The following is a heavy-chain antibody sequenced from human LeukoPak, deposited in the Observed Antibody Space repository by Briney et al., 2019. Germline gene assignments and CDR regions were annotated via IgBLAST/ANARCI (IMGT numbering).Heavy chain of an antibody. Sequence: ASVKVSCKASGYTFTSYGISWVRQAPGQGLEWRGWISAYNGNTNYAQKRQGRVTMTTDTSTSTAYMELRSLRSDDTAVYYCASVRGIVGATTGPDYYYYYMDVWGKGTTVTVSS. CDR2: ISAYNGNT. V-gene: IGHV1-18*01. J-gene: IGHJ6*03. CDR1: GYTFTSYG. CDR3: ASVRGIVGATTGPDYYYYYMDV. D-gene: IGHD1-26*01.